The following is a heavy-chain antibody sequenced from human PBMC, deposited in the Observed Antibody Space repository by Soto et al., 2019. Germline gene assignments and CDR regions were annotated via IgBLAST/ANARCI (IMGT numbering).Heavy chain of an antibody. CDR2: IRVGGGGT. CDR3: AKCTVNSILGSGWCNWFDP. D-gene: IGHD6-19*01. CDR1: TFSFSSSA. Sequence: GGSLRLSCAASTFSFSSSAMSWVRQAPGKGLEWVSAIRVGGGGTFYADSVKGRFTISRDTSKNTLYLQMKSLRAEDTAVYYCAKCTVNSILGSGWCNWFDPWGQGTLVTVSS. V-gene: IGHV3-23*01. J-gene: IGHJ5*02.